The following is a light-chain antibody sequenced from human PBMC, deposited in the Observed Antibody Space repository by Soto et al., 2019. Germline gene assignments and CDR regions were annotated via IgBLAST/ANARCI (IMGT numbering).Light chain of an antibody. Sequence: MVVTQSPLSLPVTPGEPASISCRSSQSLLDRDGYNHLDWYLQKPGQSPQLLIYLGSYRASGVPDRFSGSGSGTDFTLKISRVEAEDVGVYYCMQALQTRTFGQGTKVDIK. CDR3: MQALQTRT. CDR2: LGS. CDR1: QSLLDRDGYNH. V-gene: IGKV2-28*01. J-gene: IGKJ1*01.